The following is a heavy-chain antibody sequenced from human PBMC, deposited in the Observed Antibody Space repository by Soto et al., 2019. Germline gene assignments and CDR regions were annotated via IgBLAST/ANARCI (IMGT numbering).Heavy chain of an antibody. J-gene: IGHJ4*02. CDR1: GYGFTTYG. CDR2: ISAHNGNT. D-gene: IGHD1-26*01. V-gene: IGHV1-18*01. Sequence: QVHLVQSGAEVKKPGASVKVSCKGSGYGFTTYGITWVRQAPGQGLEWMAWISAHNGNTNYAQKLQGRVTVTRDTSTSTAYMELRSLRSDDTAVDYCASGRYGYYWCQGGLVTVSS. CDR3: ASGRYGYY.